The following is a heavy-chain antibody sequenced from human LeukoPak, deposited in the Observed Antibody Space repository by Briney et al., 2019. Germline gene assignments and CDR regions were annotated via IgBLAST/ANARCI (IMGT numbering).Heavy chain of an antibody. CDR1: GGSFSGYY. CDR3: ARGGSRAARQSY. Sequence: SETLSLTCVVYGGSFSGYYWSWIRQPPGKGLEWIGEVNPSVSTNYNPSLKSRVTISVDTSKNQFSMELSSVTAADTAVYYCARGGSRAARQSYWGQGTLVTVSS. J-gene: IGHJ4*02. V-gene: IGHV4-34*01. CDR2: VNPSVST. D-gene: IGHD6-6*01.